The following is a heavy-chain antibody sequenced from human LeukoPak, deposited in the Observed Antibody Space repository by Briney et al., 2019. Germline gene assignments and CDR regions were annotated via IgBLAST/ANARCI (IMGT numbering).Heavy chain of an antibody. CDR2: INHSGST. V-gene: IGHV4-34*01. Sequence: TSSETLSLTCAVYGGSFSGYYWSWIRQPPGKGLEWIGEINHSGSTNYNPSLKSRVTISVDTSKNQFSLKLSSVTAADTAVYYCASGMALPAFDYWGQGTLVTVSS. D-gene: IGHD3-10*01. CDR1: GGSFSGYY. CDR3: ASGMALPAFDY. J-gene: IGHJ4*02.